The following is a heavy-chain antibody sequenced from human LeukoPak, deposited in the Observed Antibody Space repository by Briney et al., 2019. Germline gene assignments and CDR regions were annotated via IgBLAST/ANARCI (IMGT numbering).Heavy chain of an antibody. CDR3: ARSWIRSGRVVGYFDY. CDR2: LNPSGSST. D-gene: IGHD5-18*01. Sequence: ASVKVSCKASGYTFTSYYIHWVRQAPGQGLEWMGILNPSGSSTNYAQKFQGRVTMTRDTSTSTVYMELSNLRSEDTAVYYCARSWIRSGRVVGYFDYWGQGTLVTVSS. V-gene: IGHV1-46*01. J-gene: IGHJ4*02. CDR1: GYTFTSYY.